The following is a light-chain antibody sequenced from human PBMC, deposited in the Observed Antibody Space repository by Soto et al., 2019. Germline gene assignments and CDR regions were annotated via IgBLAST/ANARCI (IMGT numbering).Light chain of an antibody. Sequence: QSALTQPASVSGSPGQSITISCTGTSSNVGSYNFVSWYRQYAGKAPELIIYEVSQRPSTFFNRFSGSKSGNTASLTVSGLQSDDEADYYCCSYAGNNTLVFGGGTKLTV. J-gene: IGLJ3*02. V-gene: IGLV2-23*02. CDR1: SSNVGSYNF. CDR2: EVS. CDR3: CSYAGNNTLV.